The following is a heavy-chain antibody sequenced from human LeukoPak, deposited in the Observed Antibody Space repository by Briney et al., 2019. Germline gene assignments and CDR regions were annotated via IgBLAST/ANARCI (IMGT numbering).Heavy chain of an antibody. CDR3: ARDYKYAFDN. J-gene: IGHJ4*02. D-gene: IGHD5-24*01. Sequence: PGGSLRLSCAASGSTFSDYSMNWVRQAPGKGLEWISYIGIDSGNTNYADSVKGRFTISGDKAKNSLYPQMNSLRVEDTAVYYCARDYKYAFDNWGQGTLVTVSS. CDR2: IGIDSGNT. V-gene: IGHV3-48*01. CDR1: GSTFSDYS.